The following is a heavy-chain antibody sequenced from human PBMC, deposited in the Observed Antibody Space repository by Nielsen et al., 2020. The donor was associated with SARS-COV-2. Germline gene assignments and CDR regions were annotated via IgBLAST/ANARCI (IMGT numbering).Heavy chain of an antibody. V-gene: IGHV2-5*02. D-gene: IGHD3-22*01. CDR1: GFSLSTSGVG. CDR3: AHSIQGSNLLYDSSGYPRGDQYYFDY. J-gene: IGHJ4*02. CDR2: IYWDDDK. Sequence: SGPTLVKPTQTLTLTCTFSGFSLSTSGVGVGWIRQPPGKALEWLALIYWDDDKRYSPSLKSRLTITKDTSKNQVVLTMTNMDPVDTATYYCAHSIQGSNLLYDSSGYPRGDQYYFDYWGQGTLVTVSS.